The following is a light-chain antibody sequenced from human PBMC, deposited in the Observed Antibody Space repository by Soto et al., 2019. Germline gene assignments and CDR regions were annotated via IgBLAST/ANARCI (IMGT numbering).Light chain of an antibody. CDR3: QKYNSAPLT. V-gene: IGKV1-27*01. Sequence: DIRMTQSPSSLSASVGDRVTITCRASQGISNYLAWYQQKPGKVPKLLIYAAFTLQSGVPSRFSGSGSGTAFTLTTNSPPPEDFATYYCQKYNSAPLTFAGGTKVEIK. CDR1: QGISNY. J-gene: IGKJ4*01. CDR2: AAF.